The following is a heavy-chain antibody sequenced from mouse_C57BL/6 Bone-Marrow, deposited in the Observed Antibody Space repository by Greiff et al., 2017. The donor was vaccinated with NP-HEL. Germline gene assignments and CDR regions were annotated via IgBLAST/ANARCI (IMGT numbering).Heavy chain of an antibody. J-gene: IGHJ2*01. V-gene: IGHV2-2*01. D-gene: IGHD1-1*01. Sequence: VQGVESGPGLVQPSQSLSITCTVSGFSLTSYGVHWVRQSPGKGLEWLGVIWSGGSTDYNAAFISRLSISKDNSKSQVYIKMNSLQADDTAIYYCASTTVVAFDYWGQGTTLTVSS. CDR1: GFSLTSYG. CDR3: ASTTVVAFDY. CDR2: IWSGGST.